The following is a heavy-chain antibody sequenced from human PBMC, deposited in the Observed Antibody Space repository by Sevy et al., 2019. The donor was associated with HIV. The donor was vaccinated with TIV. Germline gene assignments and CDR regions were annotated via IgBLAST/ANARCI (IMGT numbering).Heavy chain of an antibody. CDR3: AKDMIVVVGEALDI. CDR2: ISGSGGET. V-gene: IGHV3-23*01. J-gene: IGHJ3*02. CDR1: QFTFSSYA. D-gene: IGHD3-22*01. Sequence: GGSLRLSCAASQFTFSSYAMSWVRQAPGKGLEWVSSISGSGGETYYADSVQGRFSIARDKSKNTLYLQMNSLRAEDTAVYYCAKDMIVVVGEALDIWGQGTMVTVSS.